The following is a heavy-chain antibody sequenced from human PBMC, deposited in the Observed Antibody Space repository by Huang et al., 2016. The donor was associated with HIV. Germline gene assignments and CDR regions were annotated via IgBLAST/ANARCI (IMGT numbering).Heavy chain of an antibody. D-gene: IGHD3-10*01. V-gene: IGHV3-74*01. J-gene: IGHJ4*02. CDR3: ARGSRQGKYYYGSGTAY. CDR2: IKSDGSST. CDR1: GFTFSSYW. Sequence: EVQLVESGGGLVQPGGSLRHSCAASGFTFSSYWMHWVRQVPGKGLVWVSNIKSDGSSTSDADSVKGRFTISRDNAKNTLYLQMNSLRAEDTAVYYCARGSRQGKYYYGSGTAYWGQGTLVTVSS.